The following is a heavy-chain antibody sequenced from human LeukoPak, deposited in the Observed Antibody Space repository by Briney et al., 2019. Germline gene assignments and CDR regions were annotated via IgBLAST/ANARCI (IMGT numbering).Heavy chain of an antibody. CDR3: AKRSSSPQGYYYYYYMDV. CDR2: IGGSGGST. Sequence: PVGSLRLSCAASGFTFSSYAMSWVRQAPGKGLEWVSAIGGSGGSTYYADSVKGRFTISRDNSKNTLYLQMNSLRAEDTAVYYCAKRSSSPQGYYYYYYMDVWGKGTTLTVSS. D-gene: IGHD6-6*01. J-gene: IGHJ6*03. CDR1: GFTFSSYA. V-gene: IGHV3-23*01.